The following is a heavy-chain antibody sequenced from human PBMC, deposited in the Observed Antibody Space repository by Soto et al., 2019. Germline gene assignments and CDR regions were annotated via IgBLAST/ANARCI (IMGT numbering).Heavy chain of an antibody. CDR2: IIPIFGTA. Sequence: QVQLVQSGAEVKKPGSSVKVSCKASGGTFSSYAISWVRQAPGQGLEWMGGIIPIFGTANYAQKFQGRVTITADESTSTAYMELSSLRSEDTAVYYCARDLRVGAGGGAGYFQHWGQGTLVTVSS. J-gene: IGHJ1*01. CDR3: ARDLRVGAGGGAGYFQH. D-gene: IGHD1-26*01. CDR1: GGTFSSYA. V-gene: IGHV1-69*12.